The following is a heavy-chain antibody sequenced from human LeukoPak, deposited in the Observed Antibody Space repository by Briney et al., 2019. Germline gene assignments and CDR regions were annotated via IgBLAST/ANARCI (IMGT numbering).Heavy chain of an antibody. J-gene: IGHJ3*02. D-gene: IGHD3-22*01. CDR3: GRPLSYYSDSSGDDAFDI. Sequence: GGSLRLSCAASGFTFSSYSMNWVRQAPGKGLEWVSSISSSSSYIYYADSVKGRFTISRDNAKNSLYLQMNSLRAEDTAVYYCGRPLSYYSDSSGDDAFDIWGQGTMVTVSS. CDR2: ISSSSSYI. V-gene: IGHV3-21*01. CDR1: GFTFSSYS.